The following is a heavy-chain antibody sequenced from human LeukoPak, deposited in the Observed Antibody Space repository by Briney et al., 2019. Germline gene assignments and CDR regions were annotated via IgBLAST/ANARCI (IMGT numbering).Heavy chain of an antibody. Sequence: PGGSLRLSCAASGFTFSSYAMSWVRQAPGKGLEWVSAISGSGGSTYYADSVKGRFTISRDNSKNTLYLQMNSLRAEDTAVYYCAKAPAYMVRGVRHFDYWGQETLVTVSS. CDR1: GFTFSSYA. D-gene: IGHD3-10*01. CDR3: AKAPAYMVRGVRHFDY. J-gene: IGHJ4*02. CDR2: ISGSGGST. V-gene: IGHV3-23*01.